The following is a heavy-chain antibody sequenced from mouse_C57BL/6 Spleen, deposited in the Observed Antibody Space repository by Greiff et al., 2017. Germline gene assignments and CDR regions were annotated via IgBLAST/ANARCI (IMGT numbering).Heavy chain of an antibody. CDR2: INPSNGGT. CDR3: ARSPTGTRGYYAMDY. CDR1: GYTFTSYW. V-gene: IGHV1-53*01. Sequence: QVQLQQPGTELVKPGASVKLSCKASGYTFTSYWMPWVKQRPGQGLEWIGNINPSNGGTNYNEKFKSKATLTVDKSSSTAYMQLSSLTSEDSAVYYCARSPTGTRGYYAMDYWGQGTSVTVSS. D-gene: IGHD4-1*02. J-gene: IGHJ4*01.